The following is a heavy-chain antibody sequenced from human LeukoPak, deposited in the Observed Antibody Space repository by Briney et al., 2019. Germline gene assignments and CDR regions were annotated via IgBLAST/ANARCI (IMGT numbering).Heavy chain of an antibody. Sequence: PGGSLRLSCAASGFTFSSYGMHWVCQAPGKGLEWVTVISYDGSNKYYADSVKGRFTISRDNSKNMLYLQMNSLRAEDTAVYYCATRYCSSTSCSFGDYWGQGTLVTVSS. CDR1: GFTFSSYG. J-gene: IGHJ4*02. CDR3: ATRYCSSTSCSFGDY. V-gene: IGHV3-30*03. CDR2: ISYDGSNK. D-gene: IGHD2-2*01.